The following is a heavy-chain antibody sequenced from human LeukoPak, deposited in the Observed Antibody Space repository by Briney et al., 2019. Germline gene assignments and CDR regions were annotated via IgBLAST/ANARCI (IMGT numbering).Heavy chain of an antibody. J-gene: IGHJ4*02. Sequence: GGSLRLSCAASGFTFSSYEMNWVRQAPGKGLEWVSYISSGSTIYYADSVKGRFTISRDNAKNSLYLQMNSLRAEDTAVYYCARVSYDSSGYWFDYWGQGTLVTVSS. CDR1: GFTFSSYE. D-gene: IGHD3-22*01. V-gene: IGHV3-48*03. CDR3: ARVSYDSSGYWFDY. CDR2: ISSGSTI.